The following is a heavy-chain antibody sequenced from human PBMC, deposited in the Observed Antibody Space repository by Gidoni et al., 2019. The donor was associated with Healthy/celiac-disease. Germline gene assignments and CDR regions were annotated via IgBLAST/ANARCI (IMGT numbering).Heavy chain of an antibody. CDR2: INSGGST. J-gene: IGHJ6*02. CDR3: ARAMGKGYCSSTSCYVDYYYYGMDV. V-gene: IGHV3-53*04. Sequence: EVQLVESGGGLVQPGVSLRLSCAASGFTVSSNSMSLVRQAPGKGLEWVSVINSGGSTYYADSGKGRFTISRHNSKNTLYLQMNSLRAEDTAVYYCARAMGKGYCSSTSCYVDYYYYGMDVWGQGTTVTVSS. CDR1: GFTVSSNS. D-gene: IGHD2-2*01.